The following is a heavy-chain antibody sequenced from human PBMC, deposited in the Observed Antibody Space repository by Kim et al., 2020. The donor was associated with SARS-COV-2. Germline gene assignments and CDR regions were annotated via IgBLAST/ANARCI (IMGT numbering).Heavy chain of an antibody. CDR1: GFTFSSYA. V-gene: IGHV3-30*04. CDR2: ISYDGSNK. J-gene: IGHJ4*02. Sequence: GGSLRLSCAASGFTFSSYAMHWVRQAPGKGLEWVAVISYDGSNKYYADSVKGRFTISRDNSKNTLYLQMNSLRAEDTAVYYCARDQLRYCSSTSCHLFDYWGQGTLVTVSS. D-gene: IGHD2-2*01. CDR3: ARDQLRYCSSTSCHLFDY.